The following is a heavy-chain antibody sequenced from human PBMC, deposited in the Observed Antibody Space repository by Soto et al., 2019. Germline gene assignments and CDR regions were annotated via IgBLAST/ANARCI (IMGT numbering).Heavy chain of an antibody. CDR3: ARDPYYYGSVDYYYYGMDV. D-gene: IGHD3-10*01. J-gene: IGHJ6*02. CDR1: GYTFTSYG. Sequence: ASVKVSCKASGYTFTSYGISWVRQAPGQGLEWMGWISAYNGNTNYAQKLQGRVTMTTDTSTSTAYMELRSLRSDDTAVYYCARDPYYYGSVDYYYYGMDVWGQGTTVTVSS. V-gene: IGHV1-18*04. CDR2: ISAYNGNT.